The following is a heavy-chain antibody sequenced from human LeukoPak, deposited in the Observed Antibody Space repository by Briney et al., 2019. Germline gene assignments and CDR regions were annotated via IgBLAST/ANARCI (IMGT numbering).Heavy chain of an antibody. V-gene: IGHV3-20*04. CDR2: INWNGGST. Sequence: GGSLRLSCAASGFTFDDYGMGWVRQAPGKGLEWVSGINWNGGSTGYADSVKGRFTISRDNAKNSLYLQMNSLRAEDTALYYCARALYCTNGVCYTSGAFDIWGQGTMVTVSS. J-gene: IGHJ3*02. CDR1: GFTFDDYG. D-gene: IGHD2-8*01. CDR3: ARALYCTNGVCYTSGAFDI.